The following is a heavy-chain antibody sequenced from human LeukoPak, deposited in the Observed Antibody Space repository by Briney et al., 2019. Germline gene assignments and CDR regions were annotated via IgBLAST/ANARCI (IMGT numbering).Heavy chain of an antibody. J-gene: IGHJ4*02. D-gene: IGHD3-10*01. V-gene: IGHV4-61*01. Sequence: SETLSLTCSVSGGSVSIGTYYCSWIRQPPGKGLEWIGYIWNSGSTTYNPSLKSRVTISVDTSKNQFSLKLSSVTAADTAVYYCAREAAYYNSGSRPIDSWGQGTLVAVSS. CDR3: AREAAYYNSGSRPIDS. CDR1: GGSVSIGTYY. CDR2: IWNSGST.